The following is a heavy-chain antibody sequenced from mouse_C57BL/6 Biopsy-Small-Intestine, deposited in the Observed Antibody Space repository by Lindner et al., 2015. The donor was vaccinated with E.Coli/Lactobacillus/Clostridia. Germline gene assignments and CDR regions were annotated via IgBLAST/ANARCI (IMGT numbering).Heavy chain of an antibody. CDR3: ARKRDLLYFFDY. CDR2: INPGISGT. D-gene: IGHD2-1*01. CDR1: GYAFTNYL. J-gene: IGHJ2*01. Sequence: VQLQESGAELVRPGTSVKVSCKASGYAFTNYLIEWVKQRPGQGLEWIGMINPGISGTDYNEKFKGKATLTADKSSTTAYMQLSSLTSEDSAVYFCARKRDLLYFFDYWGQGTTLTVSS. V-gene: IGHV1-54*01.